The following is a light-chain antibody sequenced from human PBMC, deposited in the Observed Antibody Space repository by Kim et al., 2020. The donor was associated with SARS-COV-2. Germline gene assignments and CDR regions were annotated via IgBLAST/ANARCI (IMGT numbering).Light chain of an antibody. CDR1: GLRCDH. V-gene: IGLV3-19*01. Sequence: GQTVRIKCQGKGLRCDHASVNKKKRRQDPVLVIEGNKKRHSGIPDRVSGSSSRKTASLTITGAQAEDEAESNCNCRDRGSDLHNWVFGGGTQLTVL. CDR2: GNK. CDR3: NCRDRGSDLHNWV. J-gene: IGLJ3*02.